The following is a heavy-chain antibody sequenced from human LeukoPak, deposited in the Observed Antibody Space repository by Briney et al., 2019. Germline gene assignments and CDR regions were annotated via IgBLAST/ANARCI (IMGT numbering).Heavy chain of an antibody. CDR2: IYYSGST. CDR3: ARLRLYVHNYVNFDY. J-gene: IGHJ4*02. Sequence: SETLSLTCTVSGGSISSSDNYWGWIRQPPGKGPEWIGSIYYSGSTYYSPSLKSRATISGDTSKSQFSLKLSSVTAADTAVYYCARLRLYVHNYVNFDYWGQGTLVSVSS. CDR1: GGSISSSDNY. D-gene: IGHD3-10*02. V-gene: IGHV4-39*01.